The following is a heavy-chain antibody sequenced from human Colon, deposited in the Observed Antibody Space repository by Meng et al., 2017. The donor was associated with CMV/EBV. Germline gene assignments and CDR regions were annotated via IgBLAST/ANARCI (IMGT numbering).Heavy chain of an antibody. D-gene: IGHD3-10*01. CDR2: ILHSGST. CDR3: ARGMVRGVTPLLDWFEP. Sequence: SETLSLTCNVSGYSISRGYSWGWVRQPPGGGLEWIGSILHSGSTYYHSSLKSRVIIPVETSKNHFPLNLTSVTAADAAVYYCARGMVRGVTPLLDWFEPWGQGTLVTVSS. J-gene: IGHJ5*02. CDR1: GYSISRGYS. V-gene: IGHV4-38-2*02.